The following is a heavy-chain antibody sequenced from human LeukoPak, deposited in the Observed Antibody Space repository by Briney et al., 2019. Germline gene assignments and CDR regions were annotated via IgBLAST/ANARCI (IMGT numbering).Heavy chain of an antibody. CDR3: ARVRGGYYDSSGYYVDY. V-gene: IGHV4-39*07. D-gene: IGHD3-22*01. Sequence: SETLSLTCTVSGGSISSSSYYWGWIRQPPGKGLEWIGSIYYSGSTNYNPSLKSRVTISVDTSKNQFSLKLSSVTAADTAVYYCARVRGGYYDSSGYYVDYWGQGTLVTVSS. J-gene: IGHJ4*02. CDR1: GGSISSSSYY. CDR2: IYYSGST.